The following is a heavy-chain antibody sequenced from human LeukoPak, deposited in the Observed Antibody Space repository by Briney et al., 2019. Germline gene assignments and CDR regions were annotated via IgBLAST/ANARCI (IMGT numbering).Heavy chain of an antibody. CDR3: ARDLPQPYGSGSYSLLFDY. CDR2: ISGSSSTI. CDR1: GFHFSSYR. J-gene: IGHJ4*02. D-gene: IGHD3-10*01. V-gene: IGHV3-48*04. Sequence: PGGSLRLSCAASGFHFSSYRMIWVRQAPGKGLEWLSSISGSSSTIYYADSVKGRFTISRDNAKNTLYLQMNSLRAEDTAVYYCARDLPQPYGSGSYSLLFDYWGQGTLVTVSS.